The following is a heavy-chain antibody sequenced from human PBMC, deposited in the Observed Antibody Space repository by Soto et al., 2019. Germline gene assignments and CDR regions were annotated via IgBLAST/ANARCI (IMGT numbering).Heavy chain of an antibody. CDR1: GGSFSGYY. D-gene: IGHD3-3*01. Sequence: QVQLQQWGAGLLKPSETLSLTCAVYGGSFSGYYWSWIRQPPGKGLEWSGEINHSGSTNYNPSLKRRVTISVDTSKNQFSLPLSYVTAADTAVYYCARRQDDFWRGYVSPPRLFDPWGQGTLVTVSS. CDR2: INHSGST. J-gene: IGHJ5*02. CDR3: ARRQDDFWRGYVSPPRLFDP. V-gene: IGHV4-34*01.